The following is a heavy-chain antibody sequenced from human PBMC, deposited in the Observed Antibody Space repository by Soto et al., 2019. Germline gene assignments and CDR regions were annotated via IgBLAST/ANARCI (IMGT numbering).Heavy chain of an antibody. Sequence: QITLNESGPALVKPTQTLTLTCTFSGFSLNTRDVGVGWIRQPPGKALEWLGVVYWDDDKTYSPSLKSRLTVTKDTPETQEVLRMNIMDPVDASTDYCAHYRGGVGRFWGQGTLVTVSS. V-gene: IGHV2-5*02. CDR3: AHYRGGVGRF. CDR2: VYWDDDK. D-gene: IGHD3-16*01. CDR1: GFSLNTRDVG. J-gene: IGHJ4*02.